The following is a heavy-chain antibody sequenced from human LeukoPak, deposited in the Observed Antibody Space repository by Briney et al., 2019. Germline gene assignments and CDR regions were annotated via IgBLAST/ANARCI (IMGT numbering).Heavy chain of an antibody. CDR1: GGSFSGYY. Sequence: PSETLPLTCAVYGGSFSGYYWSWIRQPPGKGLEWIGEINHSRSTNYNPSLKSRVTISVDTSENQFSLKLSSVTAADTAVYYCARVEGGIAVAGAFDYWGQGTLVTVSS. CDR3: ARVEGGIAVAGAFDY. V-gene: IGHV4-34*01. CDR2: INHSRST. J-gene: IGHJ4*02. D-gene: IGHD6-19*01.